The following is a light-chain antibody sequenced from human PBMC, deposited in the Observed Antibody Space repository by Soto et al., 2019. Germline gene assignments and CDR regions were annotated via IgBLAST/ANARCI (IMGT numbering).Light chain of an antibody. J-gene: IGLJ2*01. Sequence: QSALTQPASVSGSPGQSITISCNGTSSDIGSYNLVSWYQQHPGKAPKLMIYEGSKRPSGVSNRFSGSKSGNTASLTISGLQAEDEADYYCCSLAGSGTIFGGGTKLPVL. V-gene: IGLV2-23*01. CDR3: CSLAGSGTI. CDR2: EGS. CDR1: SSDIGSYNL.